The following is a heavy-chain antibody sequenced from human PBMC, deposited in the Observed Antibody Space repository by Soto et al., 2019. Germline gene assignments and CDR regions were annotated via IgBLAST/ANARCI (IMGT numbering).Heavy chain of an antibody. V-gene: IGHV3-15*01. CDR1: GFTFSNAW. CDR2: IKSKTDGGTT. Sequence: PGGSLRLSCAASGFTFSNAWMSWVRQAPGKGREWVGRIKSKTDGGTTDYAAPVKGRFTISRDDSKNTLYLQMNSLKTEDTAVYYCTTCPIAAAGTGEQYYYYYGMDVWGQGTTVTVSS. CDR3: TTCPIAAAGTGEQYYYYYGMDV. D-gene: IGHD6-13*01. J-gene: IGHJ6*02.